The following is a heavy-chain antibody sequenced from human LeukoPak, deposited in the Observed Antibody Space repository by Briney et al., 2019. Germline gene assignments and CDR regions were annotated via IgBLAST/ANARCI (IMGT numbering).Heavy chain of an antibody. D-gene: IGHD4-11*01. CDR2: INHSGST. Sequence: SETLSLTCAVYGGSFSGYYWSWIRQPPGKGLEWIGEINHSGSTNYNPSLKSRVTISVATSKNQFSLKLSSVTAADTAVYYCARGTSPTVTTMNLDYWGQGTLVTVSS. V-gene: IGHV4-34*01. CDR1: GGSFSGYY. J-gene: IGHJ4*02. CDR3: ARGTSPTVTTMNLDY.